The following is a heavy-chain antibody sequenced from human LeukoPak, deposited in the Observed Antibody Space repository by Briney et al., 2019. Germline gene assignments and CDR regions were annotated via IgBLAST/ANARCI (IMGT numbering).Heavy chain of an antibody. CDR1: GGSFSGYY. D-gene: IGHD6-13*01. CDR2: INHSGST. Sequence: SETLSPTCAVYGGSFSGYYWSRIRQPPGKGLEWIGEINHSGSTNYNPSLKSRVTISVDTSKNQFSLKLSSVTAADTAVYYCARPLTYSSSWFDAFDIWGQGTMVTVSS. CDR3: ARPLTYSSSWFDAFDI. V-gene: IGHV4-34*01. J-gene: IGHJ3*02.